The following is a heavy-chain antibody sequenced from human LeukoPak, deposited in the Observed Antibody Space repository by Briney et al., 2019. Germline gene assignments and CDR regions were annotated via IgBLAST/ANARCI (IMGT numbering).Heavy chain of an antibody. Sequence: GGSLRLSCLASGFKLGVYAMSWFGQVPGGALEWVSGNTWNGGSTGSADSVEGRFTSFRDNARNSLYLQMDSLRAEDSALYYCVRTGTFNWFDSWGQGTLVTVSS. CDR3: VRTGTFNWFDS. CDR2: NTWNGGST. CDR1: GFKLGVYA. D-gene: IGHD1-1*01. J-gene: IGHJ5*01. V-gene: IGHV3-20*04.